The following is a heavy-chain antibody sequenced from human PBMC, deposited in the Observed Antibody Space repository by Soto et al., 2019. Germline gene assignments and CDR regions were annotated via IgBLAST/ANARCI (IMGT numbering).Heavy chain of an antibody. Sequence: EVQLLESGGGLVQPGGSLRLSCAASGFTFSSYAMSWVRQAPGKGLEWVSAISGSGGSTYYADSVKGRFTISSDNSKNTLYLHMNRLRAEDTAVYYCAKGSLVYCSSTSCYNWFDHWGQGTLVTVSS. CDR1: GFTFSSYA. J-gene: IGHJ5*02. CDR3: AKGSLVYCSSTSCYNWFDH. CDR2: ISGSGGST. V-gene: IGHV3-23*01. D-gene: IGHD2-2*01.